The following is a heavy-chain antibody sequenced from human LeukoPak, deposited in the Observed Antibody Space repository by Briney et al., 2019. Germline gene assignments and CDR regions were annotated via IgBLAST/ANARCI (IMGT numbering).Heavy chain of an antibody. V-gene: IGHV3-23*01. Sequence: GGSLRLSCAASGFTVSSNYMSWVRQAPGKGLEWVSAISGNGGTTYYADSGKGRFTISRDNSKNTLYLQMNTLRAEDTAVYYCAKVDIWSGYYTRGSSFDYWGQGTLVTVSS. D-gene: IGHD3-3*01. J-gene: IGHJ4*02. CDR3: AKVDIWSGYYTRGSSFDY. CDR2: ISGNGGTT. CDR1: GFTVSSNY.